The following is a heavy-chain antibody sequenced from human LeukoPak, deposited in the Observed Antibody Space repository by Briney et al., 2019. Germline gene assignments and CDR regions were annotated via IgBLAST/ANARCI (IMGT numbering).Heavy chain of an antibody. V-gene: IGHV5-51*01. D-gene: IGHD6-13*01. CDR2: IYPGDSDT. CDR1: GYSFNSYW. Sequence: GESLKISCKGSGYSFNSYWIGWVRQMPGKGLEWMGIIYPGDSDTRYSPSLQGQVTISVDESISTAYLQWSSLRASDSAMYYCARPLQVGFSSSLRYWGQGTLVTVSS. J-gene: IGHJ4*02. CDR3: ARPLQVGFSSSLRY.